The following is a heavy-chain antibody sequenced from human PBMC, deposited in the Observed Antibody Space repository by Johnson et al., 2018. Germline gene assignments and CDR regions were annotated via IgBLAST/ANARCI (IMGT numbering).Heavy chain of an antibody. J-gene: IGHJ6*02. CDR1: GFTFRSYW. D-gene: IGHD2/OR15-2a*01. CDR2: INSDGSTT. CDR3: AKDSTAYGMDV. V-gene: IGHV3-74*01. Sequence: VQLVQSGGGLVQPGGSLRLSCAASGFTFRSYWMHWVRQAPGKGLVWVSRINSDGSTTSYADSVKGRFTISRDNSKNTLYLQMNSLRAEDTAVYYCAKDSTAYGMDVWGQGTTVTVSS.